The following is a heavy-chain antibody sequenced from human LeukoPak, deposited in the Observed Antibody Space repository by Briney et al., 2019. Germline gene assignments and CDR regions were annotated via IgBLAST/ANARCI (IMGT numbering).Heavy chain of an antibody. D-gene: IGHD3-16*02. V-gene: IGHV3-23*01. J-gene: IGHJ4*02. CDR1: GFTFSSYS. CDR2: ISENGGRT. Sequence: GSLRLSCAASGFTFSSYSMTWVRQAPGKVLKLVATISENGGRTYYADSVNGRFTISRDNSKNRLYLQMNSQRAGDTAVYYCAKDRWGSYPENWGQGTLVTVSS. CDR3: AKDRWGSYPEN.